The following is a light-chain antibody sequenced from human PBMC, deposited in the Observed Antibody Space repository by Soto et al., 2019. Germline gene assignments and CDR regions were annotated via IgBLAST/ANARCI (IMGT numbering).Light chain of an antibody. Sequence: QSALTQPPYASGSPGQSVTISCTGTSSDVGSYNYVSWYQQNPGKAPKLIIYEVSKRPPGVPDRFSGSKSGNTASLSVSGLQAEDDGDYYCSSYAGSNIYVFGTGTKLTVL. CDR3: SSYAGSNIYV. J-gene: IGLJ1*01. V-gene: IGLV2-8*01. CDR1: SSDVGSYNY. CDR2: EVS.